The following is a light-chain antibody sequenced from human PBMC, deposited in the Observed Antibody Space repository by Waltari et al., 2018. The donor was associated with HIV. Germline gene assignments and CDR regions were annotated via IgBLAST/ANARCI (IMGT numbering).Light chain of an antibody. CDR3: SSYTSSSTV. CDR2: DVS. Sequence: QSALTQPASVSGSPGQSITISCTGTSSDVGGYNYVSWYQQHPGKTPKLMIYDVSNRPAGVSSRSAGSRSGNTASLTISGLQAEDEADYYCSSYTSSSTVFGGGTKLTVL. CDR1: SSDVGGYNY. J-gene: IGLJ2*01. V-gene: IGLV2-14*01.